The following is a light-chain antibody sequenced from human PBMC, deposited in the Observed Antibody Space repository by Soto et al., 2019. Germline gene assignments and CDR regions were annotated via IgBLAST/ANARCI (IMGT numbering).Light chain of an antibody. Sequence: EIVLTQSPGTLSLSPGERATLSCRASQSVSSSYLAWYQQKPGQAPRLLIYGASSRATGIPDRFRGSGSGTDFTLTISRLEPEDFAVCYWQLYDSSPGEFKFGGGTKVESK. CDR2: GAS. J-gene: IGKJ4*02. V-gene: IGKV3-20*01. CDR3: QLYDSSPGEFK. CDR1: QSVSSSY.